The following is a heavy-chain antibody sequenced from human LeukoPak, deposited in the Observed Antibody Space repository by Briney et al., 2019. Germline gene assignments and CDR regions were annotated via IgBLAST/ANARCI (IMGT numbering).Heavy chain of an antibody. CDR1: GGSFSGYY. Sequence: SETLSLTCAVYGGSFSGYYWSWIRQPPGKGLEWIGEINHSGSTNYNPSLKSRVTISVDTSKNQFSLKLSSVTAADTAVYYCARGREHCSSTSCYATAFDIWGQETMVTVSS. CDR3: ARGREHCSSTSCYATAFDI. D-gene: IGHD2-2*01. V-gene: IGHV4-34*01. CDR2: INHSGST. J-gene: IGHJ3*02.